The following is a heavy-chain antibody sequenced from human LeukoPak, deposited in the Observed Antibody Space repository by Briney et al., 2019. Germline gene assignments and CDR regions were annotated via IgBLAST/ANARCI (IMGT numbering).Heavy chain of an antibody. CDR3: ARDAQRGFDYSNSLQY. CDR2: IWSDGTEK. D-gene: IGHD4-11*01. CDR1: GFTFSSFG. J-gene: IGHJ4*02. Sequence: GGSLRLSCAASGFTFSSFGMHWVRQAPGKGLEWVAVIWSDGTEKYYADAVKGRFTTSRDDSRKTVYLQMNRLRGEDTAVYYCARDAQRGFDYSNSLQYWGQGTLVTVSS. V-gene: IGHV3-33*01.